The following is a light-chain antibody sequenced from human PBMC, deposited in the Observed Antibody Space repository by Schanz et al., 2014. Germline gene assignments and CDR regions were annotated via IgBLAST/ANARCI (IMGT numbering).Light chain of an antibody. J-gene: IGKJ1*01. Sequence: EIVLTQSPGTLSLSPGERATLSCRASQSVSSSFLAWYQQKPGQAPRLLIYASSSRATGIPDRFSGRGSGTDFTLTISRLEPEDFAVYYCQHYSLSPLFGQGTKVDI. V-gene: IGKV3-20*01. CDR3: QHYSLSPL. CDR1: QSVSSSF. CDR2: ASS.